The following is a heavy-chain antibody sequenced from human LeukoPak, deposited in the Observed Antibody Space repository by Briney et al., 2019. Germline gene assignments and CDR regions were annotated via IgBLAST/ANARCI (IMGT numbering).Heavy chain of an antibody. Sequence: TSQTLSLTCAISGDSVSSNSAAWNWIRQSPSRGLEWLGRTYYRSKWYNDYAVSVKSRITINPDTSKSQFSLQLNSVTPEDTAVYYCARTRFEWFGELLSYAFDIWGQGTMVTVSS. D-gene: IGHD3-10*01. CDR2: TYYRSKWYN. J-gene: IGHJ3*02. CDR3: ARTRFEWFGELLSYAFDI. V-gene: IGHV6-1*01. CDR1: GDSVSSNSAA.